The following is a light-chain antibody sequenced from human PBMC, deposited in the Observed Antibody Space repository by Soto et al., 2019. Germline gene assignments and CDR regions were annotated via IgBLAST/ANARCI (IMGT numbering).Light chain of an antibody. CDR1: QSVYNN. CDR2: RAS. Sequence: EIVMTQSGAAVSVSPGERATLSCRASQSVYNNLAWYQQKPGQAPRLLMFRASIRATGFPARFSGSGSGTEFNITISSLQSEDSAIYYCQQYNNWPRATFGGGTKVDIK. J-gene: IGKJ4*01. V-gene: IGKV3-15*01. CDR3: QQYNNWPRAT.